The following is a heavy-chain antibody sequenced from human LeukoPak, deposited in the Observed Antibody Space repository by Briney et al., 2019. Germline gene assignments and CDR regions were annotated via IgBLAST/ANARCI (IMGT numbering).Heavy chain of an antibody. CDR1: GFTFSSYA. V-gene: IGHV3-23*01. CDR2: ISGSGGAT. Sequence: GGSLRLSCAASGFTFSSYAMSWVRQAPGKGLEWVSAISGSGGATSNADSVKGRFTISRDNSKNMVYLQMNSLRVEDTAVYFCAKDYALGIFDYWGQGTLVTVSS. D-gene: IGHD7-27*01. CDR3: AKDYALGIFDY. J-gene: IGHJ4*02.